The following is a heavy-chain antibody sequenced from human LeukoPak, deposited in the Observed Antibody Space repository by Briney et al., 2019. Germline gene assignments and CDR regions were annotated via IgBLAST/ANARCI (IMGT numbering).Heavy chain of an antibody. Sequence: SETLSLTCAVYGXSFSGYSWNWIRQPPGKGLEWIGRIYSSGSTSYNPSLKSRVTMSVDTSKNQFSLKLSSVTAADTAVYYCARYSGSYSGFDYWGQGTLVTVSS. CDR1: GXSFSGYS. J-gene: IGHJ4*02. CDR2: IYSSGST. V-gene: IGHV4-59*10. D-gene: IGHD1-26*01. CDR3: ARYSGSYSGFDY.